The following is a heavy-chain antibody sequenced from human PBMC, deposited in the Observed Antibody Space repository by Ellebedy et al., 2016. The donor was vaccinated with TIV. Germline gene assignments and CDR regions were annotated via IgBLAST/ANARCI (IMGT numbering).Heavy chain of an antibody. CDR3: ARGALPLLGTYSYYYYMDV. D-gene: IGHD3-16*01. J-gene: IGHJ6*03. Sequence: SQTLSLTXXISGDSVSSNSAAWNWIRQSPSRGLEWLGRTYFRSKWYNDYAVSVKSRVIINPDTSKNQFSLQLNSVTPEDTAVYYCARGALPLLGTYSYYYYMDVWGQGTTVTVSS. CDR2: TYFRSKWYN. V-gene: IGHV6-1*01. CDR1: GDSVSSNSAA.